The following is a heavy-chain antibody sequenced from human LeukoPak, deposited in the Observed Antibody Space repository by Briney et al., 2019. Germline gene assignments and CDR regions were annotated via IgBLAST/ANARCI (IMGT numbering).Heavy chain of an antibody. CDR1: GFTFSSYW. J-gene: IGHJ4*02. CDR2: IKQDGSEK. Sequence: PGGSLRLSCAASGFTFSSYWMSWVRQAPGKGLEWVANIKQDGSEKYYVDSVKGRFTISRDNAKNSLYLQMNSLRAEDTAVYYCVGAAMAEGLDYWGQGTLVTVSS. D-gene: IGHD5-18*01. V-gene: IGHV3-7*01. CDR3: VGAAMAEGLDY.